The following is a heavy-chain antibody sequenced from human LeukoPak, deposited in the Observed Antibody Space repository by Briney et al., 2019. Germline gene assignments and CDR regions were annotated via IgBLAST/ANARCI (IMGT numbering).Heavy chain of an antibody. CDR1: VYTFTGYY. CDR2: INPNSGGT. Sequence: AAVKVSCKASVYTFTGYYMHWVRQAPGQGLEWMGWINPNSGGTNYEQKFQGRVTITRDTSISTAYMELSRLRSDDTAVYYCARYQELELLDYWGQGTLVTVSS. V-gene: IGHV1-2*02. CDR3: ARYQELELLDY. D-gene: IGHD1-7*01. J-gene: IGHJ4*02.